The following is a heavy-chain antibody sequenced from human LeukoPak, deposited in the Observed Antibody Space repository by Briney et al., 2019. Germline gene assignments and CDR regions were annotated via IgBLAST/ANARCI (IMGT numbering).Heavy chain of an antibody. CDR2: ISSSSSYI. V-gene: IGHV3-21*01. J-gene: IGHJ4*02. CDR3: AREMTTVTRAFDY. D-gene: IGHD4-17*01. Sequence: GGSLRLSCAASGFTFSCYSMNWVRQAPGKGLEWVSSISSSSSYIYYADSVKGRFTISRDNDKTSLYLQMNSLRAEDTAVYYCAREMTTVTRAFDYWGQGTLVTVTS. CDR1: GFTFSCYS.